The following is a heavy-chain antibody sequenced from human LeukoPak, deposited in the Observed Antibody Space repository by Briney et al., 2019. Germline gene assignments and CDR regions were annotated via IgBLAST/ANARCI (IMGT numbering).Heavy chain of an antibody. Sequence: ASETLSLTCTVSGGSISTGGYYWSWIRQPPGKGLEWIGYIYHSGSTYYNPSLKSRVTISVDRSKNQFSLKLSSVTAADTAVYYCARNRRIYSNYGLDYWGQGTLVTVSS. D-gene: IGHD4-11*01. CDR3: ARNRRIYSNYGLDY. CDR2: IYHSGST. V-gene: IGHV4-30-2*01. J-gene: IGHJ4*02. CDR1: GGSISTGGYY.